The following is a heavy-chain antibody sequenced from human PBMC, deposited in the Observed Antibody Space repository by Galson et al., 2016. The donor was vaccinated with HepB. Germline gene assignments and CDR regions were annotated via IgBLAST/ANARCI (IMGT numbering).Heavy chain of an antibody. V-gene: IGHV2-5*02. D-gene: IGHD2-8*02. Sequence: PALVKPTQTLTLTCTFSGFSLSTSGVGVGWIRQPPGKALEWLALIYWDDDKRYSPSLKSRLTITKDTSKNQVVLTMTNMDPVDTATYYCAHSLLYCTGTYCHGVGVNWFEPWGQGTLVTVSS. CDR1: GFSLSTSGVG. CDR3: AHSLLYCTGTYCHGVGVNWFEP. CDR2: IYWDDDK. J-gene: IGHJ5*02.